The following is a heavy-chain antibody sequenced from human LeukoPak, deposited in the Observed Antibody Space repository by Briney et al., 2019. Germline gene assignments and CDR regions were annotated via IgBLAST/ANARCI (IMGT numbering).Heavy chain of an antibody. V-gene: IGHV3-21*01. CDR2: ISSSSSYI. CDR3: ARDPGDYYDSSGYYPD. J-gene: IGHJ4*02. D-gene: IGHD3-22*01. CDR1: GFTFSSYS. Sequence: GGSLRLSCAASGFTFSSYSMNWVRQAPGEGLEWVSSISSSSSYIYYADSVKGRFTISRDNAKNSLYLQMNSLRAEDTAVYYCARDPGDYYDSSGYYPDWGQGTLVTVSS.